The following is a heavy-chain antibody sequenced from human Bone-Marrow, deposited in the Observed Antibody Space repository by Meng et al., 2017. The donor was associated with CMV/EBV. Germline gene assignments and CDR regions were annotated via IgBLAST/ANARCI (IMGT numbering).Heavy chain of an antibody. Sequence: SVKVSCKASGGTFSSYAISWVRQAPGQGLEWMGGIIPIFGTANYAQKFQGRVTMTRDTSTSTVYMELSSLRSEDTAVYYCARTLVGALGQYFAYWGQGTLVTVYS. CDR1: GGTFSSYA. CDR2: IIPIFGTA. V-gene: IGHV1-69*05. D-gene: IGHD1-26*01. CDR3: ARTLVGALGQYFAY. J-gene: IGHJ4*02.